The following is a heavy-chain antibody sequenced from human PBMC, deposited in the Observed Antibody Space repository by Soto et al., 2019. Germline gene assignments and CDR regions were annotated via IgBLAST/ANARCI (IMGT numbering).Heavy chain of an antibody. Sequence: PXGSLRLSCSASGVTLSSYAMHWVRQAPGKGLEYVSAISSNGGSTYYADSVKGRFTISRDNSKNTLYLQMSSLRAEDTAVYYCVKVDSSSSRGPPDYWGQGTMVTVSS. CDR3: VKVDSSSSRGPPDY. V-gene: IGHV3-64D*06. CDR1: GVTLSSYA. CDR2: ISSNGGST. D-gene: IGHD6-6*01. J-gene: IGHJ4*02.